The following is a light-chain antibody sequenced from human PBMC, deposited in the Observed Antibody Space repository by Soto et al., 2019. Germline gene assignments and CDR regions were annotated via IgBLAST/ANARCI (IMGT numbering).Light chain of an antibody. J-gene: IGKJ4*01. CDR1: QSVSSSY. V-gene: IGKV3-20*01. Sequence: DIVLTQAPGTTCYSPVVRGSLFCXXRQSVSSSYLAWYQQRPGQAPRLLIYGASIRATGIPDRFSGSGSGTDFTLSTSSLQPEDVATYYCQTYNSAPLTFGGGTKVDIK. CDR2: GAS. CDR3: QTYNSAPLT.